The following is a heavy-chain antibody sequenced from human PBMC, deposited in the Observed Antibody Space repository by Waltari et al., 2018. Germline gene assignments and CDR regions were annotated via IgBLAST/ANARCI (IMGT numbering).Heavy chain of an antibody. CDR3: ARQRYEFWSGYSYYYGMDV. CDR2: IYYSGRT. Sequence: QLQLQESGPGLVKPSETLSLTCTVSGGSISSSSYYWGWIRQPPGKGLEWIGSIYYSGRTYYNPSLKRRVTISVDTSKNQFSLKLSSVTAADTAVYYCARQRYEFWSGYSYYYGMDVWGQGTTVTVSS. D-gene: IGHD3-3*01. CDR1: GGSISSSSYY. V-gene: IGHV4-39*01. J-gene: IGHJ6*02.